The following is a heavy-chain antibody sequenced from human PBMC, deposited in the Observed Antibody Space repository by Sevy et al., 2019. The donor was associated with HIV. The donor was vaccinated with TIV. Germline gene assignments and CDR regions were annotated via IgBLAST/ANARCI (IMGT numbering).Heavy chain of an antibody. CDR3: ARGVVVAASGY. D-gene: IGHD2-15*01. V-gene: IGHV4-39*01. CDR2: IYYSGST. Sequence: SETLSLTCTVSGGSISSSSYYWGWIRQPPGKGLEWIGSIYYSGSTYYNPSLKSRVTISVDTSKNQFSLKLSSVTAADTAVYYCARGVVVAASGYWCQGTLVTVSS. CDR1: GGSISSSSYY. J-gene: IGHJ4*02.